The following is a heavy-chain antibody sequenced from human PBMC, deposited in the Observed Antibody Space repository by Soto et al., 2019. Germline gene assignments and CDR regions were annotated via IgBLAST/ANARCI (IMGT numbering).Heavy chain of an antibody. CDR3: AKDRRFRSIDGSAPDYND. CDR2: ISGRGGVT. J-gene: IGHJ4*02. D-gene: IGHD1-20*01. CDR1: GFTFRNQD. V-gene: IGHV3-23*01. Sequence: EVQLLESGGGLVQPGGSLRLTCVGSGFTFRNQDMSWVRQAPGKGLEWVSGISGRGGVTYYADSVKGRFTISRDNSKTTRCRQMNNLRADDRAVSYCAKDRRFRSIDGSAPDYNDWGQGPLVPVSS.